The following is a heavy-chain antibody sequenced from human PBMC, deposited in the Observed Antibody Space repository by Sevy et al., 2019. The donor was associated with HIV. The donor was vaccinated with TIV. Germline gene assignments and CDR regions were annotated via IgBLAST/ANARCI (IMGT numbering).Heavy chain of an antibody. CDR2: IYHSGST. J-gene: IGHJ4*02. V-gene: IGHV4-38-2*02. D-gene: IGHD6-13*01. CDR1: GYSISSGYY. Sequence: SETLSLTCAVSGYSISSGYYWGWIRQPSGKGLEWIGSIYHSGSTYYNPSLKSRVTISVDTSKNQFSLKLSSVTAADTAVYYCAREDSSSWFDYWGQGTLVTVSS. CDR3: AREDSSSWFDY.